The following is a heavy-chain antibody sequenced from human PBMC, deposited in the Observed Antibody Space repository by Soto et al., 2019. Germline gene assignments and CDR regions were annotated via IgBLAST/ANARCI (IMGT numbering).Heavy chain of an antibody. D-gene: IGHD2-2*02. CDR2: INSDGSST. V-gene: IGHV3-74*01. Sequence: GGSLRLSCAASGFTFSSYWMHWVRQAPGKGLVWVSRINSDGSSTSYADSVKGRFTISRDNAKNTLYLQMNSLRAEDTAVYYCARDHPHCSSTSCHIRPLDYWGQGTLVTVSS. CDR3: ARDHPHCSSTSCHIRPLDY. CDR1: GFTFSSYW. J-gene: IGHJ4*02.